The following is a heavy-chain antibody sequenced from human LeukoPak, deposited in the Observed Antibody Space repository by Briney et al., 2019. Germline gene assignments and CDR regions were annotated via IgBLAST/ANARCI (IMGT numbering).Heavy chain of an antibody. D-gene: IGHD3-10*01. V-gene: IGHV3-30-3*01. CDR1: GFTFSSYA. CDR3: ARADKPNSLLWFGDLSRPPCC. CDR2: ISYDGSNK. Sequence: PGGSLRLSCAASGFTFSSYAMHWVRQAPGKGLEWVAVISYDGSNKYYADSVKGRFTISRDNSKNTLYLQMNSLRAEDTAVYYCARADKPNSLLWFGDLSRPPCCWGQGTLVTVSS. J-gene: IGHJ4*02.